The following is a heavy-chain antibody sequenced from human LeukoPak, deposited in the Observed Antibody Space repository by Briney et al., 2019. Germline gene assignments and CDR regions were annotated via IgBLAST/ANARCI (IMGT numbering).Heavy chain of an antibody. V-gene: IGHV5-51*01. CDR1: GYNFTNYW. CDR3: ARTYCGGDCYYNYFDY. CDR2: IYPGDSDT. D-gene: IGHD2-21*02. J-gene: IGHJ4*02. Sequence: GESLKISCKGSGYNFTNYWIGWVRQMPGKGLEWMGIIYPGDSDTRYSPSFQGQVTISADKSISTAYLQWSSLKASDTAMYYCARTYCGGDCYYNYFDYWGQGTLVTVSS.